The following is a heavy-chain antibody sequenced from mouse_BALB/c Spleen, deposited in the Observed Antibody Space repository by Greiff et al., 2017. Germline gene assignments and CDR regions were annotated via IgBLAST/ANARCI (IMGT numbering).Heavy chain of an antibody. D-gene: IGHD2-4*01. Sequence: QVQLQQSGAELARPGASVKLSCKASGYTFTSYWMQWVKQRPGQGLEWIGAIYPGDGDTRYTQKFKGKATLTADKSSSTAYMQLSSLASEDSAVYYCANDSPFAYWGQGTLVTVSA. J-gene: IGHJ3*01. V-gene: IGHV1-87*01. CDR3: ANDSPFAY. CDR1: GYTFTSYW. CDR2: IYPGDGDT.